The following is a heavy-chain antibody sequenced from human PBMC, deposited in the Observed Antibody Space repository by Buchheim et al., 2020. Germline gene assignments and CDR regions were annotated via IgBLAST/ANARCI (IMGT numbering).Heavy chain of an antibody. V-gene: IGHV3-30-3*01. CDR3: ARDKQLRGYYYYYGMDV. Sequence: VQLVESGGGVVQPGRSLRLSCAASGFTFSSYAMHWVRQAPGKGLEWVAVISYDGSNKYYADSVKGRFTISRENSKNTPYLQMNSLRAEDTAVYYCARDKQLRGYYYYYGMDVWGQGTT. J-gene: IGHJ6*02. D-gene: IGHD5-24*01. CDR1: GFTFSSYA. CDR2: ISYDGSNK.